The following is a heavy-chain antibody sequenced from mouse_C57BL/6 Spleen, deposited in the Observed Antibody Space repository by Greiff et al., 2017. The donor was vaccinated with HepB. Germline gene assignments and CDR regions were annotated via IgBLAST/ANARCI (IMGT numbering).Heavy chain of an antibody. CDR3: ARSYGRLNYFDY. J-gene: IGHJ2*01. CDR1: GYTFTDYY. CDR2: INPNNGGT. D-gene: IGHD1-1*01. Sequence: EVQLQQSGPELVKPGASVKISCKASGYTFTDYYMNWVKQSHGKSLEWIGDINPNNGGTSYNQKFKGKATLTVDKSSSTAYMELRSLTSEDSAVYYCARSYGRLNYFDYWGQGTTLTVSS. V-gene: IGHV1-26*01.